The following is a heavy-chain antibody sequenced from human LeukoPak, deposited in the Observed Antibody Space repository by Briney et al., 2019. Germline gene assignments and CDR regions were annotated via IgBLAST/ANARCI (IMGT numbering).Heavy chain of an antibody. V-gene: IGHV4-39*01. CDR2: IYYSGST. D-gene: IGHD6-19*01. CDR3: ARQGARGWYLEAFDI. CDR1: GGSISSSSYY. J-gene: IGHJ3*02. Sequence: PSETLSLTCTVSGGSISSSSYYWGWIRQPPGKGLERIGSIYYSGSTYYNPSLKSRVTISVDTSKNQFSLKLSSVTAADTAVYYCARQGARGWYLEAFDIWGQGTMVTVSS.